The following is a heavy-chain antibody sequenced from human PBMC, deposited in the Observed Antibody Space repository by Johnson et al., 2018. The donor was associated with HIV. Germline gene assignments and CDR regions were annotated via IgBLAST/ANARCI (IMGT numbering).Heavy chain of an antibody. D-gene: IGHD1-1*01. J-gene: IGHJ3*02. V-gene: IGHV3-15*01. CDR2: IKSKTDGATI. CDR1: GFTFSNAW. CDR3: TTGLYWNDAFDI. Sequence: VQLVESGGGLVTPGGSLRLSCAASGFTFSNAWMSWVRQAPGKGLEWIGRIKSKTDGATIDYAAPVKGRFTISRDGSKNTLYLRMKSLKTEDTGIYYCTTGLYWNDAFDIWGQGTMVSVSS.